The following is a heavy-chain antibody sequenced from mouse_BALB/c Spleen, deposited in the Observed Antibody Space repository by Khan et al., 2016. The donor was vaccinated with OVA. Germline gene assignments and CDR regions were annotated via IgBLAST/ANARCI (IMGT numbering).Heavy chain of an antibody. CDR2: ISIYYDNT. Sequence: QVQLKESGPELVRSGESVKISCKGSGYTFTDYAIHWVKQSHAKSLEWIGIISIYYDNTNYNQKFKDKATMTVDKSSSTAYMELARLTSEDSAIYYFARGGQWVRRGGSKSDYWGQGTTLTVSA. V-gene: IGHV1S137*01. D-gene: IGHD6-1*01. CDR3: ARGGQWVRRGGSKSDY. J-gene: IGHJ2*01. CDR1: GYTFTDYA.